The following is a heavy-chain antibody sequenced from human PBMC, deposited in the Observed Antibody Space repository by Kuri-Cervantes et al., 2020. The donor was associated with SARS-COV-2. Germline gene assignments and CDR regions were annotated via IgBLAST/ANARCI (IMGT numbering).Heavy chain of an antibody. CDR2: ISAYNGNK. Sequence: ASVKDSCNAAGYTFTSYGISWLLQAPGQGLQWRGWISAYNGNKNYSQKLQGRVTMTTDTSTSPDYMELRSLRSDDTAVYYCARGRDYDFWSGYPQVLYAFDIWGQGTMVTVSS. CDR1: GYTFTSYG. J-gene: IGHJ3*02. CDR3: ARGRDYDFWSGYPQVLYAFDI. V-gene: IGHV1-18*01. D-gene: IGHD3-3*01.